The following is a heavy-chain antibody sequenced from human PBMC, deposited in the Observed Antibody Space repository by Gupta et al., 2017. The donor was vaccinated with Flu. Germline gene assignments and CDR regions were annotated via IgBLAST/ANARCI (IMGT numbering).Heavy chain of an antibody. Sequence: EVQLVESGGGLVQPGGSLKLSCAASGFTFGGSAMHWFRQASGKGLEWVGRIRSKANSYATAYAASVKGRFTISRDDSKNTAYLQMNSLKTEDTAVYYCTTEIAVAGTLYYWGQGTLVTVSS. CDR3: TTEIAVAGTLYY. D-gene: IGHD6-19*01. CDR2: IRSKANSYAT. CDR1: GFTFGGSA. V-gene: IGHV3-73*02. J-gene: IGHJ4*02.